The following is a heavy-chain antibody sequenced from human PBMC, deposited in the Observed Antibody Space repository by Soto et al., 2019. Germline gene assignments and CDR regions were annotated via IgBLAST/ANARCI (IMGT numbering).Heavy chain of an antibody. D-gene: IGHD3-3*01. CDR2: IYYSGST. CDR3: ARAGGDFWSGYPNINWFDP. CDR1: GGSISNYY. J-gene: IGHJ5*02. V-gene: IGHV4-59*01. Sequence: PSETLSLTCIVSGGSISNYYWSWIRQPPGKGLEWIGYIYYSGSTNYNPSLKSRVTISVDTSKNQFSLKLSSVTAADTAVYYCARAGGDFWSGYPNINWFDPWGQGTLVTVSS.